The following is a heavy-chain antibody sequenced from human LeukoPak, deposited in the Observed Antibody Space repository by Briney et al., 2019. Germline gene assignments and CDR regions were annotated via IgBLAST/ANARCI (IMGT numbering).Heavy chain of an antibody. Sequence: GGSLRLSCAASGFTFSSYSMNWVRQAPGKGLGWVSSISSSSSYIYYADSVKGRFTISRDNAKNSLYLQMNSLRAEDTAVYYCARELAIVVVPAATDNWGQGTLVTVSS. CDR2: ISSSSSYI. CDR3: ARELAIVVVPAATDN. J-gene: IGHJ4*02. CDR1: GFTFSSYS. D-gene: IGHD2-2*01. V-gene: IGHV3-21*01.